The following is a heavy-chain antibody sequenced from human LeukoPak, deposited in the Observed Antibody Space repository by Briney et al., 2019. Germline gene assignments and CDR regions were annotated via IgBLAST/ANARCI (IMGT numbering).Heavy chain of an antibody. J-gene: IGHJ4*02. CDR1: GYTFTGYY. CDR2: INPNSGGT. V-gene: IGHV1-2*02. CDR3: TRGTLRYFDPADY. D-gene: IGHD3-9*01. Sequence: ASVKVSCKASGYTFTGYYMHWVRQAPGQGLEWMGWINPNSGGTNYAQKFQGRVTMTRDTSISTAYMELSRLRSDDTAVYYCTRGTLRYFDPADYWGQGTLVTVSS.